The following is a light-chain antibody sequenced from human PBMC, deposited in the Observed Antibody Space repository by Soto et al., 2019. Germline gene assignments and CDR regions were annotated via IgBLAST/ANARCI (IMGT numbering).Light chain of an antibody. V-gene: IGLV2-14*03. CDR1: HNDIGTYDY. CDR2: GVT. J-gene: IGLJ1*01. Sequence: QSVLTQPTSVSGSPGQSITISCTGNHNDIGTYDYVSWYQQHPGRAPRLLIHGVTTRPSGISDRFSASKSGLTASLTISGLQPEDEADYYCSSYSSTSFYVFGTGTKVTVL. CDR3: SSYSSTSFYV.